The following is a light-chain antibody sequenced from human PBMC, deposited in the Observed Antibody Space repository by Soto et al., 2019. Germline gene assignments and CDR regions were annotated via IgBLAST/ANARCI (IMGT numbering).Light chain of an antibody. CDR2: AAS. J-gene: IGKJ4*02. Sequence: AIRMTQSPSSFSASTGDRVTITCRASQGISSYLAWYQQKPGKAPELLIYAASTLQSGVPSRFSGSGSGTDFTFTITSLQPEDVATYFCQQYGNVPLTFGGGTKVDIK. CDR3: QQYGNVPLT. V-gene: IGKV1-8*01. CDR1: QGISSY.